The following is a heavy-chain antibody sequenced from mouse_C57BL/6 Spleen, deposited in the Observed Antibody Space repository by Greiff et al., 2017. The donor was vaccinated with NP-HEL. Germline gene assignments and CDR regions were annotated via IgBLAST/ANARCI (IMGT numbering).Heavy chain of an antibody. D-gene: IGHD1-1*01. J-gene: IGHJ4*01. Sequence: QVQLQQPGAELVRPGTSVKLSCKASGYTFTSYWMHWVKQRPGQGLEWIGVIDPSDSYTNYNQKFKGKATLTVDTSSSTAYMQLSSLTSEDSAVYYCARGIYYGSSTYAMDYWGQGTSVTVSS. CDR1: GYTFTSYW. V-gene: IGHV1-59*01. CDR2: IDPSDSYT. CDR3: ARGIYYGSSTYAMDY.